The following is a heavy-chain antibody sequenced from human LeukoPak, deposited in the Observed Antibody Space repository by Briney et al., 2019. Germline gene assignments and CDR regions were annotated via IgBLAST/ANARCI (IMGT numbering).Heavy chain of an antibody. J-gene: IGHJ5*02. CDR3: AGPWDQVGFDP. V-gene: IGHV1-2*02. Sequence: ASVKVSCKASGYTFTGYYLHWVRQAPGQGLEWMGWIYPKTGGTSYAQRFQGRVTMTRDTSISTAYMELIGLRSDDTAVYYCAGPWDQVGFDPWGQGTLVSVSS. CDR1: GYTFTGYY. D-gene: IGHD1-26*01. CDR2: IYPKTGGT.